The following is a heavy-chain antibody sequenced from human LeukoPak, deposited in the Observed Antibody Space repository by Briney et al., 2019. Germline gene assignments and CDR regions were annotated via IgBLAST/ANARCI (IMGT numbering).Heavy chain of an antibody. CDR3: ARYTGGWYSDY. CDR2: ISSSSSYI. D-gene: IGHD6-19*01. V-gene: IGHV3-21*04. J-gene: IGHJ4*02. Sequence: GGSLRLSCAASGFTFSSYSMNWVRQAPGKGLEWVSSISSSSSYIYYADSVKGRFTISRDNAKNSLYLQMNSLRAEDTAVYYCARYTGGWYSDYWGQGTLVTVSS. CDR1: GFTFSSYS.